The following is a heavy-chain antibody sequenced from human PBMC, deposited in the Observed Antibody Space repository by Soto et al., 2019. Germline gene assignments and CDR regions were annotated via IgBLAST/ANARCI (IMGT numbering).Heavy chain of an antibody. D-gene: IGHD2-15*01. CDR3: ARISQGTYCRGGNCYSDY. V-gene: IGHV3-74*01. Sequence: GGSLILSWAAYGFTFSSDLMHWVRQDPEKGLVWVSRINGDGISTSYADSVKGRFTISRDNAKDTLYLHMNSLGAEDTAVYYCARISQGTYCRGGNCYSDYWGQGTLVTVS. J-gene: IGHJ4*02. CDR1: GFTFSSDL. CDR2: INGDGIST.